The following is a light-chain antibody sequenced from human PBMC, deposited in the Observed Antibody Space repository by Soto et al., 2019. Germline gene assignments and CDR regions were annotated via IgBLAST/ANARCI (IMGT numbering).Light chain of an antibody. CDR3: QQRTNWLPRPLT. V-gene: IGKV3-11*01. J-gene: IGKJ4*01. Sequence: EIVLTQSPATLSLSPGERVTLSCRASQGITTYLAWYQQKPGQAPRLLVYDASNRASGIPARFSGSGSGTDFTLTISSLEPEDFAVYYCQQRTNWLPRPLTFGGGTRVDIK. CDR2: DAS. CDR1: QGITTY.